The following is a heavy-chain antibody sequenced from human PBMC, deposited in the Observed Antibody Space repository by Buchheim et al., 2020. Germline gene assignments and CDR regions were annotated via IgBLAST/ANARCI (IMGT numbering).Heavy chain of an antibody. Sequence: EVQLVESGGGLVQPGRSLRLSCAASGFTFSSYEMNWVRQAPGKGLEWVSYISSSGSTIYYADSVKGRFTISRDNAKNSLYLQMNSLRAEDTAVYYCARDSTRSVADPPFDYWGQGTL. CDR2: ISSSGSTI. D-gene: IGHD6-19*01. V-gene: IGHV3-48*03. CDR3: ARDSTRSVADPPFDY. CDR1: GFTFSSYE. J-gene: IGHJ4*02.